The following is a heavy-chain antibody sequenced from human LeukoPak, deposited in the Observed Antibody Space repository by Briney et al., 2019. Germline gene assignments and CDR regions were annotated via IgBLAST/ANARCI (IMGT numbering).Heavy chain of an antibody. CDR3: ARGWFGQSPSYGMDV. CDR1: GFTFNIYA. CDR2: ISYDGSNK. D-gene: IGHD3-10*01. J-gene: IGHJ6*02. Sequence: GGSLRLSCAASGFTFNIYAIHWVRQAPGKGLEWVAVISYDGSNKYYADSVKGRFTISRDNSKNTLYLQMNSLRAEDTAVYYCARGWFGQSPSYGMDVWGQGTTVTVSS. V-gene: IGHV3-30-3*01.